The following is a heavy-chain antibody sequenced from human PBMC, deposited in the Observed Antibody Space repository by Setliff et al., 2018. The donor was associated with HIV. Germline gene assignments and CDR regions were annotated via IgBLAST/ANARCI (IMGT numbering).Heavy chain of an antibody. Sequence: PGGSLRLSCAASGFTFSSYGVHWVRQAPGKGMEWVAFIRYDGSNKYYADSLKGCCTISRDNSNNMLFLQMNSLRTEDTAVYYCASSGGDCSGISCYSLWFDPWGHGTLVTVSS. CDR2: IRYDGSNK. V-gene: IGHV3-30*02. CDR1: GFTFSSYG. D-gene: IGHD2-15*01. CDR3: ASSGGDCSGISCYSLWFDP. J-gene: IGHJ5*02.